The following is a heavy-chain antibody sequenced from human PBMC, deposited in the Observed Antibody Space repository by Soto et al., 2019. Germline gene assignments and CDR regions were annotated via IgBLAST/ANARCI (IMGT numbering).Heavy chain of an antibody. CDR2: IIPISETT. D-gene: IGHD2-2*01. CDR1: GGTFSSYA. V-gene: IGHV1-69*01. CDR3: ARSQGSSTSLEIYYYCYYGMDV. Sequence: QVQLVQSGAEVKKPGSSVKVSCKASGGTFSSYAISWVRQAPGQGLEWMGGIIPISETTNYAQKFQGRVTITADESKSTAYMERRSLRSEDTAVYYCARSQGSSTSLEIYYYCYYGMDVWGQGTTVTVSS. J-gene: IGHJ6*02.